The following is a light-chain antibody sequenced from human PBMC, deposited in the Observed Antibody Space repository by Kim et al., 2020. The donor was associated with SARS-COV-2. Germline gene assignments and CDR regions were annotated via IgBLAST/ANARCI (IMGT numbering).Light chain of an antibody. Sequence: GKTLTISCTRSSGSIASNYVQWYQQRPGSAPTTVIYEDNQRPSGVPDRFSGSIDSSSNSASLTISGLKTEDEADYYCQSYDSSSWVFGGGTQLTVL. CDR1: SGSIASNY. CDR2: EDN. J-gene: IGLJ3*02. V-gene: IGLV6-57*03. CDR3: QSYDSSSWV.